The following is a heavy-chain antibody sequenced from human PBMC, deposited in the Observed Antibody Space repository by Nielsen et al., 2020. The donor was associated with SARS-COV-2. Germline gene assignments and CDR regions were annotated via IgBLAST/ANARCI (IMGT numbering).Heavy chain of an antibody. Sequence: GGSLRLSCTVSGFTVSGHYMDWVRQAPGKGLEWIGRIGNTPNTYTTQYAASVKGRFTISRDNAKSSLSLQMYSLRAEDSAVYYCARDSRSCTSIDCRGDAFDVWGQGTMVSVSS. J-gene: IGHJ3*01. D-gene: IGHD2-2*01. V-gene: IGHV3-72*01. CDR3: ARDSRSCTSIDCRGDAFDV. CDR1: GFTVSGHY. CDR2: IGNTPNTYTT.